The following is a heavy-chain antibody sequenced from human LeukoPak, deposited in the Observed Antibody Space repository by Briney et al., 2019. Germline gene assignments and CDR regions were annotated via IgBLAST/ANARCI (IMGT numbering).Heavy chain of an antibody. D-gene: IGHD7-27*01. Sequence: ASVKVSCKASGYTFTSYDSNWVRQATGQRPEWMGWMSPNSGDTGYAQKFQDRVTMTRNTSISTAYMELSSLRSDDTAVYYCARGPPNWGYDYWGPGTLVTVSS. CDR2: MSPNSGDT. CDR1: GYTFTSYD. CDR3: ARGPPNWGYDY. V-gene: IGHV1-8*01. J-gene: IGHJ4*02.